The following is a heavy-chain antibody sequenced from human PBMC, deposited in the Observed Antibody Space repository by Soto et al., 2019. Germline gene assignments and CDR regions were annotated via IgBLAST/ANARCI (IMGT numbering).Heavy chain of an antibody. Sequence: EVQLLESGGGLVQPGGSLRLSCAASGFTFNTYAMSWVRQAPGKGLEWVSAISGSGGSTCYADSVRGRFTISRDNSKNTLFLQMNSLRAEDTAVYYCAKGRTQFDYWGQGTLVTVSS. J-gene: IGHJ4*02. CDR2: ISGSGGST. V-gene: IGHV3-23*01. CDR3: AKGRTQFDY. CDR1: GFTFNTYA.